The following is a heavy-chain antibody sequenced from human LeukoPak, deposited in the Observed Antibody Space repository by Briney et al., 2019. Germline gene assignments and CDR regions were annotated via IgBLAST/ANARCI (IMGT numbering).Heavy chain of an antibody. J-gene: IGHJ5*02. D-gene: IGHD3-10*01. CDR3: ARWGYGSGSYPNGGFDP. CDR1: GYTFTSYV. CDR2: INTNTGNP. V-gene: IGHV7-4-1*02. Sequence: ASVKVSCKASGYTFTSYVMNWVRQAPGQGLKWMGWINTNTGNPTYAQGFTGRFVFSLDTSVSTAYLQISSLKAEDTAMYYCARWGYGSGSYPNGGFDPWGQGTLVTVSS.